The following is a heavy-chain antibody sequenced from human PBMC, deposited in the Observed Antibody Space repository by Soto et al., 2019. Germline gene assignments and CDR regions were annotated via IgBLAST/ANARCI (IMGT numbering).Heavy chain of an antibody. J-gene: IGHJ4*02. Sequence: EVQLVESGGGLVQPGGSLRLSCAASEFTFSKYWMTWVRQSPGKGLEWVANINPDGSERYYVDSVRGRFTISRDNAKNSLYLQMNSLRADDTAVYYCVCGGNYFVYWGQGTLVTVSP. CDR2: INPDGSER. CDR3: VCGGNYFVY. CDR1: EFTFSKYW. V-gene: IGHV3-7*01. D-gene: IGHD3-16*01.